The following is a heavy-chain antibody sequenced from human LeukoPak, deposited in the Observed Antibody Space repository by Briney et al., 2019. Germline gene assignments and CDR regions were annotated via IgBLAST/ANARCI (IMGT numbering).Heavy chain of an antibody. V-gene: IGHV4-39*07. CDR2: IYYSGST. J-gene: IGHJ4*02. D-gene: IGHD5-18*01. Sequence: SETLSLTCTVSGGSISSSSYYWGWIRQPPGKGLEWIGSIYYSGSTYYNPSLKSRVTISVDTSKNQFSLKLSSVTAADTAVYYCARDSSRAIYSYGPVDYWGQGTLVTVSS. CDR1: GGSISSSSYY. CDR3: ARDSSRAIYSYGPVDY.